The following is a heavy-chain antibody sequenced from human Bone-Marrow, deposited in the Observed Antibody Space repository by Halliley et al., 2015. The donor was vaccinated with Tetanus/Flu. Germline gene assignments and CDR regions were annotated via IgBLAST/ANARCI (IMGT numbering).Heavy chain of an antibody. CDR3: AALIAASHFTDY. Sequence: VQLVQSGAEVKKPGASVKISCKGSGYSFTTYWIGWVRQVPGQGLELMGLIFPGDSDTWYSPSFQGQVIISADKSVSSAYLQWSTLKASDTAIYYCAALIAASHFTDYWGQGTLVIVSS. J-gene: IGHJ4*02. CDR2: IFPGDSDT. V-gene: IGHV5-51*01. D-gene: IGHD6-13*01. CDR1: GYSFTTYW.